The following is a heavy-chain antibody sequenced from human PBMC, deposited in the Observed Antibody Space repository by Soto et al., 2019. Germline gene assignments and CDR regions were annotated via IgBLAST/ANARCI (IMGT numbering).Heavy chain of an antibody. CDR3: ARDGRIASSSGAFDI. V-gene: IGHV3-48*01. Sequence: GGSLRLSCAASGFTFSSYSMNWVRQAPGKGLEWVSYISSSSSTIYYADSVKGRFTISRDNAKNSLYLQMNSLRAEDTAVYYCARDGRIASSSGAFDIWGQGTMVTFSS. CDR2: ISSSSSTI. J-gene: IGHJ3*02. CDR1: GFTFSSYS. D-gene: IGHD6-13*01.